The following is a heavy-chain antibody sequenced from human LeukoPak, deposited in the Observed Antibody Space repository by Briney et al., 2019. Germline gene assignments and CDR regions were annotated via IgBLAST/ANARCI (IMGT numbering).Heavy chain of an antibody. J-gene: IGHJ4*02. V-gene: IGHV3-33*01. CDR2: IWYDGSNK. CDR1: GFTFSSYG. Sequence: GRSLRLSCAASGFTFSSYGMHWVRQAPGKGLEWVAVIWYDGSNKYYADSVKGRFTISRDNSKNTLYLQMGSLRAEDMAVYYCARGRYGSGSYYDYWGQGTLVTVSS. CDR3: ARGRYGSGSYYDY. D-gene: IGHD3-10*01.